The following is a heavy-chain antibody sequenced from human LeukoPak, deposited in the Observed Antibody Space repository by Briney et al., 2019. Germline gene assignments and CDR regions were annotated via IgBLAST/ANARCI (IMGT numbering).Heavy chain of an antibody. V-gene: IGHV4-61*02. J-gene: IGHJ6*03. CDR1: GGSISSGSYY. CDR3: ASFMARPRGYYYYMDV. D-gene: IGHD3-10*01. Sequence: PSETLSLTCTVSGGSISSGSYYWSWIRQPAGKGLEWIGRIYTSGSTNYNPSLKSRVTISVDTSKNQFSLKLSSVTAADTAVYYCASFMARPRGYYYYMDVWGKGTTVTVSS. CDR2: IYTSGST.